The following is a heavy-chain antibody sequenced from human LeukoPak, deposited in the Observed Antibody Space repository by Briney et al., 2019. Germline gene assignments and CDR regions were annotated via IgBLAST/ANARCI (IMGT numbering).Heavy chain of an antibody. CDR3: ARGVRGVVSWFDP. D-gene: IGHD3-10*01. CDR2: INPSGGST. CDR1: GYTFTSYY. V-gene: IGHV1-46*01. Sequence: ASVKVSCKASGYTFTSYYMHWVGQAPGQGLEWMGIINPSGGSTSYAQKFQGRVTMTRDTSISTAYMELSRLRSDDTAVYYCARGVRGVVSWFDPWGQGTLVTVSS. J-gene: IGHJ5*02.